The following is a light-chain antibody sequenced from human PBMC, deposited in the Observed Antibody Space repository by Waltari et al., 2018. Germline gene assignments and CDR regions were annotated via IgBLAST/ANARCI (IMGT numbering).Light chain of an antibody. CDR3: QQYYDYPRT. Sequence: AIRMTQSPSSFSASTGDRVPITCRASQAIGSYLAWYRQKPGRVPKLLISAASTLQSGVPSRFTGSGSGTDFTLTINCLQSEDFATYYCQQYYDYPRTFGQGTKVEVK. CDR1: QAIGSY. V-gene: IGKV1-8*01. CDR2: AAS. J-gene: IGKJ1*01.